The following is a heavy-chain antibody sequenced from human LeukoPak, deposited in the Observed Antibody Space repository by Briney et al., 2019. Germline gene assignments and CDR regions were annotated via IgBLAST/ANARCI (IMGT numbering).Heavy chain of an antibody. CDR3: VKYLGPNTTLYYLGY. Sequence: GALRLSCAASGYTFRNYAMSWVRQSPGKGLEWVSAISRSGDDTYYADSVKGRFIISRDNSKDTLFLQMNSLRAEDTALYFLVKYLGPNTTLYYLGYWGQGNPGHRLL. CDR2: ISRSGDDT. D-gene: IGHD1-26*01. V-gene: IGHV3-23*01. CDR1: GYTFRNYA. J-gene: IGHJ4*02.